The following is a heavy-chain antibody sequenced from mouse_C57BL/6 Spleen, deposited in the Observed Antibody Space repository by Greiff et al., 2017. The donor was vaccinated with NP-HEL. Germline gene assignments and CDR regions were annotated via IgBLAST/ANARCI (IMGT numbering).Heavy chain of an antibody. J-gene: IGHJ1*03. CDR2: ISDGGSYT. D-gene: IGHD2-12*01. CDR1: GFTFSSYA. V-gene: IGHV5-4*01. CDR3: ARDDDGGDWYFDV. Sequence: EVHLVESGGGLVKPGGSLKLSCAASGFTFSSYAMSWVRQTPEKRLEWVATISDGGSYTYYPDNVKGRFTISRDNAKNNLYLQMSHLKSEDTAMYYCARDDDGGDWYFDVWGTGTTVTVSS.